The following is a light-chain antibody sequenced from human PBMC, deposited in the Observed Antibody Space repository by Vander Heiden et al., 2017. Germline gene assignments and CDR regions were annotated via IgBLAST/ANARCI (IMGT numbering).Light chain of an antibody. CDR1: QSVLYSSNNKNY. J-gene: IGKJ2*01. CDR2: WAS. Sequence: IVMTQSPDSLAVSLGERATINCKSSQSVLYSSNNKNYLAWYQQKPGQPPKLLIYWASTRESGVPDRCSGSGSGTDFTLTSSSLQAEDVAVYYCQQYYSTPYTFGQGTKLEIK. V-gene: IGKV4-1*01. CDR3: QQYYSTPYT.